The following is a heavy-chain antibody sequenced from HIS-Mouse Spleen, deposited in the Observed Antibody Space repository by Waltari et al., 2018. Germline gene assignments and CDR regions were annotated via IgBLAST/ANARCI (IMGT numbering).Heavy chain of an antibody. V-gene: IGHV1-69*04. CDR1: GGTFSSYA. CDR3: ARHPEIAAAVGAFDI. Sequence: QVQLVQSGAEVKKPGSSVKVSCKASGGTFSSYAISWVRQAPGQGLEWMGRIIAILGIANDAQKVQGRVTSTADKSTSTAYMELSSLRSEDTAVYYCARHPEIAAAVGAFDIWGQGTMVTVSS. D-gene: IGHD6-13*01. CDR2: IIAILGIA. J-gene: IGHJ3*02.